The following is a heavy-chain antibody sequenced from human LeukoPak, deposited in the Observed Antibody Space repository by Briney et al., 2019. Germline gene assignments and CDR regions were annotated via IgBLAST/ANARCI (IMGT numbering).Heavy chain of an antibody. CDR1: GFAFSSLA. CDR2: ISYDGSNK. D-gene: IGHD6-19*01. Sequence: GGSLRLSCAASGFAFSSLAMSWVRQAPGKGLEWVAVISYDGSNKYYADSVKGRFTISRDNSKNTLYLQMNSLRAEDTAVYYCAKDAAGPLDYWGQGTLVTVSS. J-gene: IGHJ4*02. CDR3: AKDAAGPLDY. V-gene: IGHV3-30*18.